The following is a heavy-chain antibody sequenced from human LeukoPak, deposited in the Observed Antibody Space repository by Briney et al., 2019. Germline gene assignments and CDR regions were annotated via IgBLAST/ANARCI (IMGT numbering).Heavy chain of an antibody. CDR2: INPSGGST. J-gene: IGHJ4*02. V-gene: IGHV1-46*01. CDR3: GRNHDSGFDY. D-gene: IGHD1-14*01. CDR1: GYTFTDYY. Sequence: ASVKVSCKASGYTFTDYYIHWVRQAPGQGLEWMGMINPSGGSTSYAQKFQGRVTMTRDTSTSTVYMEVSSLRSEDTAVYYCGRNHDSGFDYWGQGTLVTVFS.